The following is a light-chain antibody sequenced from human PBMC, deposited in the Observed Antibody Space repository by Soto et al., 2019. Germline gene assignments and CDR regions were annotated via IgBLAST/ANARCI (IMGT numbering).Light chain of an antibody. CDR2: EVS. J-gene: IGLJ3*02. CDR3: SSYTRSTTWL. CDR1: ISDVGAYNY. V-gene: IGLV2-14*01. Sequence: QSALTQPASVSGSPGQSITISCTGSISDVGAYNYVSWYQQHPGKAPKLMIYEVSNRPSGVAFRFSGSKSGNTASLTISGRQAEDEGDYFCSSYTRSTTWLFGGGTKLTVL.